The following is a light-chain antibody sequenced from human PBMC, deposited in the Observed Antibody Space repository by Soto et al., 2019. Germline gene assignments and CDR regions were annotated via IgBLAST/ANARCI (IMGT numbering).Light chain of an antibody. CDR3: AAWDDSLNGVV. CDR2: SNN. V-gene: IGLV1-44*01. J-gene: IGLJ2*01. Sequence: QSVLTQPPSASGTPGQRVTISCCGSNSNIGSNTVNWYQQLPGTAPKLLIFSNNQRPSGVPDRFSGSKSGTSASLAISGLQSDDEADYYCAAWDDSLNGVVFGGGTKVTVL. CDR1: NSNIGSNT.